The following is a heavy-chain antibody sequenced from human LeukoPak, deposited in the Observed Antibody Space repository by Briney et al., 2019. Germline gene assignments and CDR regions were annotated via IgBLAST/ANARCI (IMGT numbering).Heavy chain of an antibody. CDR1: GFTFSSYA. J-gene: IGHJ4*02. Sequence: GGSLRLSCAASGFTFSSYALSWVRQAPGKGLEWVSAISGSGGSTYYADSVKGRFTISRDNSKNTLYLQMNSLRAEDTAVYYCAKGVAAAGAFDYWGQGTLVTVSS. CDR3: AKGVAAAGAFDY. CDR2: ISGSGGST. D-gene: IGHD6-13*01. V-gene: IGHV3-23*01.